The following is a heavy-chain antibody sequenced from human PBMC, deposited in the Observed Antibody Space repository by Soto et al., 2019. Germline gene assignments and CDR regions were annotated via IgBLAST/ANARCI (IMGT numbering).Heavy chain of an antibody. Sequence: SETLSLTCTVSGGSISSGDYYWSWIRQPPGKGLEWIGYIYYSGSTYYNPSLKSRVTISVDTSKNQFSLKLSSVTAAYTAVYYCASSSGGTFDYWGQGTLVTVSS. CDR2: IYYSGST. V-gene: IGHV4-30-4*01. J-gene: IGHJ4*02. CDR1: GGSISSGDYY. D-gene: IGHD6-19*01. CDR3: ASSSGGTFDY.